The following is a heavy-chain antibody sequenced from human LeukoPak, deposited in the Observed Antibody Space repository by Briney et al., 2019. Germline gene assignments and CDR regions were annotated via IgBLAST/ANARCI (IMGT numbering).Heavy chain of an antibody. CDR1: GFTVSGNY. J-gene: IGHJ4*02. D-gene: IGHD4-17*01. CDR2: ISSSGSTI. Sequence: GGSLRLSCAASGFTVSGNYMSWIRQAPGKGLEWVSYISSSGSTIYYADSVKGRFTISRDNAKNSLYLQMNSLRAEDTAVYYCARDRIMTTVTIELYYFDYWGQGTLVTVSS. CDR3: ARDRIMTTVTIELYYFDY. V-gene: IGHV3-11*04.